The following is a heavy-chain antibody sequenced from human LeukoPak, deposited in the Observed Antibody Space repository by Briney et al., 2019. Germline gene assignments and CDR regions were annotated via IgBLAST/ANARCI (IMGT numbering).Heavy chain of an antibody. V-gene: IGHV3-23*01. CDR1: GFTFSSYA. J-gene: IGHJ6*02. CDR2: MSGSGGST. D-gene: IGHD4-17*01. CDR3: ARVRYGELDV. Sequence: GGSLRLSCAASGFTFSSYAMSWVRQAPGKGLEGVSSMSGSGGSTYYADSVKGRFTISRDDYKNTMYLQMNRLRAEDTAVYYCARVRYGELDVWGQGTTVTVSS.